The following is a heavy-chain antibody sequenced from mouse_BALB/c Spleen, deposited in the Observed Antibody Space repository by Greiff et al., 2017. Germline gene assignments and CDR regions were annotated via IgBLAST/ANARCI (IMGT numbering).Heavy chain of an antibody. CDR3: ASSLNPTGSFDY. CDR2: ISSGSSTI. D-gene: IGHD4-1*01. J-gene: IGHJ2*01. Sequence: EVQVVESGGGLVQPGGSRKLSCAASGFTFSSFGMHWVRQAPEKGLEWVAYISSGSSTIYYADTVKGRFTISRDNPKNTLFLQMTSLRSEDTAMYYCASSLNPTGSFDYWGQGTTLTVSS. V-gene: IGHV5-17*02. CDR1: GFTFSSFG.